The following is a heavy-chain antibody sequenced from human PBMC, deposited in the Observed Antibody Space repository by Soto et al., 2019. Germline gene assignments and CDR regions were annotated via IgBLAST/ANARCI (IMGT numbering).Heavy chain of an antibody. CDR1: GGTFSSYA. CDR2: IIPIFGTA. Sequence: QVQLVQSGAEVKKPGSSVKVSCEASGGTFSSYAISWVRQAPGQGLEWMGGIIPIFGTANYAQKFQGRVTITADESTSTAYMELSSLRSEDTAVYYCARATNYYDSSGNWYFDLWGRGTLVTVSS. CDR3: ARATNYYDSSGNWYFDL. J-gene: IGHJ2*01. D-gene: IGHD3-22*01. V-gene: IGHV1-69*01.